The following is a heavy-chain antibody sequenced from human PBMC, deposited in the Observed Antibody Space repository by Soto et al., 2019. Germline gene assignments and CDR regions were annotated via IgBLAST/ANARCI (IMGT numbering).Heavy chain of an antibody. V-gene: IGHV3-21*01. CDR2: ISSSSSYI. D-gene: IGHD2-2*01. CDR3: TTARSIFPAAPPPFDL. CDR1: GFTFSSYS. J-gene: IGHJ2*01. Sequence: PAGALPLSCAGSGFTFSSYSMNWVRQAPGKGLEWVSSISSSSSYIYYADSVKGRFTISRDNAKNSLYLQMNSLRAEDTAVYYCTTARSIFPAAPPPFDL.